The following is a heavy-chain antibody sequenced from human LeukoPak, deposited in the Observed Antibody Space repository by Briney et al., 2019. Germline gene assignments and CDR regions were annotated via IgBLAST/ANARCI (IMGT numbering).Heavy chain of an antibody. CDR3: AREDGFCSGSSCYQH. CDR2: INWNGVST. D-gene: IGHD2-15*01. CDR1: GFTFDDYG. V-gene: IGHV3-20*04. Sequence: GGSLRLSCAASGFTFDDYGMSWVRQGPGKGLEWVSFINWNGVSTDYADSVKGRFTISRDNAKNSLFLQMNSLRAEDTAFYYCAREDGFCSGSSCYQHWGQGTLVTVSS. J-gene: IGHJ1*01.